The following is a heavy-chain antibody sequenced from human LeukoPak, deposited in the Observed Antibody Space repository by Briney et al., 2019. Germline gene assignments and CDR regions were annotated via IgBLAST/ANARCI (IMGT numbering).Heavy chain of an antibody. J-gene: IGHJ4*02. CDR2: MSDSGGRT. V-gene: IGHV3-23*01. D-gene: IGHD3-22*01. CDR1: GITLSNYG. CDR3: AKRGVVIRVILVGFHKEAYYFDS. Sequence: QTGGSLRLSCAVSGITLSNYGMSWVRQAPGKGLGWVAGMSDSGGRTNYADSVKGRFTISRDNPKNTLYLQMNSLRAEDTAVYFCAKRGVVIRVILVGFHKEAYYFDSWGQGALVTVSS.